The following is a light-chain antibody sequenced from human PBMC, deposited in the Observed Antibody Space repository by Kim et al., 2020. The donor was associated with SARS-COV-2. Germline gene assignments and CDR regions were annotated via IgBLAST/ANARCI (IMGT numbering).Light chain of an antibody. V-gene: IGKV3D-15*01. CDR1: QSLSDR. CDR3: QQYKTWPYS. CDR2: AAS. Sequence: SPGERATLSCRANQSLSDRLAWYQHKPGQAPRLLIYAASNRATGIPARFSGRGSGTEFTLTISTLQSDYFAVYYCQQYKTWPYSFGQGTKLEI. J-gene: IGKJ2*03.